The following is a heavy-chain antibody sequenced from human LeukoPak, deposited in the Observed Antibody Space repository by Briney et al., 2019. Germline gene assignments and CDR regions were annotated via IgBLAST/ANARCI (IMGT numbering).Heavy chain of an antibody. CDR3: ARIYGSGSYYLDY. CDR1: GYTFTSYA. V-gene: IGHV1-3*01. D-gene: IGHD3-10*01. CDR2: INAGNGNT. J-gene: IGHJ4*02. Sequence: GASVKVSCKASGYTFTSYAMHWVRQAPGQRLEWMGWINAGNGNTKYSQKFQGRVTITRDTSAGTAYMELSSLRSEDTAVYYCARIYGSGSYYLDYWGQGTLVTVSS.